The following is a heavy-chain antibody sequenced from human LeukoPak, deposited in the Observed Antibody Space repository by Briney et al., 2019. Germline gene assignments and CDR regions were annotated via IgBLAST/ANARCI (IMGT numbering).Heavy chain of an antibody. CDR3: ASGPSDYYDSSTFEY. V-gene: IGHV4-34*01. J-gene: IGHJ4*02. Sequence: PSETLSLTCAVYGGSFSGYYWSWIRQPPGKGLEWIGEINHSGSTNYNPSLKSRVTISVDTSKNQFSLRLSSVTAADTAVYYCASGPSDYYDSSTFEYWGQGTLVGVSS. D-gene: IGHD3-22*01. CDR1: GGSFSGYY. CDR2: INHSGST.